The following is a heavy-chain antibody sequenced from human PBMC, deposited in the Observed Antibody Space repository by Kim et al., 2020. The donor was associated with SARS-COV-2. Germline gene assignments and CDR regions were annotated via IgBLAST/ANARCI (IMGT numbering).Heavy chain of an antibody. Sequence: GGSLRLSCAASGFTFSSYEMNWVRQAPGKGLEWVSYISSSGSTIYYAYSVQGRFTISRDNAKNSLYLQMNILRAEATALYYCARVHCGGDCYSPFDFVYWGERTLVTVSS. CDR3: ARVHCGGDCYSPFDFVY. CDR2: ISSSGSTI. D-gene: IGHD2-21*02. CDR1: GFTFSSYE. J-gene: IGHJ4*02. V-gene: IGHV3-48*03.